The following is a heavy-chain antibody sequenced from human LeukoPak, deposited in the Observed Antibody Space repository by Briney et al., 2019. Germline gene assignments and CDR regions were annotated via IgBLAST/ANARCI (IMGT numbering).Heavy chain of an antibody. CDR2: IGPGPSHT. CDR1: GFTFNTYG. D-gene: IGHD6-19*01. J-gene: IGHJ6*02. Sequence: PGGSLRLSCAASGFTFNTYGMNWVRQAPGKGLEWLSYIGPGPSHTYYADSVRGRFVISRDDAKSSLYLQMNSLRAEDTAVYYCARHKYSSGWGGFDVWGQGTTVTVSS. CDR3: ARHKYSSGWGGFDV. V-gene: IGHV3-21*04.